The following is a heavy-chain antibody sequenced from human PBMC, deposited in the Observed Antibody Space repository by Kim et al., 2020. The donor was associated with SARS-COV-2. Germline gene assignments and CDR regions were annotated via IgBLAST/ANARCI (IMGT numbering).Heavy chain of an antibody. D-gene: IGHD3-16*01. V-gene: IGHV4-30-2*05. J-gene: IGHJ4*02. CDR3: ARGGLLGEGEWY. Sequence: YYNPSLKSRVTISVDTSKNQFSLKLSSVTAADTAVYYCARGGLLGEGEWYWGQGTLVTVSS.